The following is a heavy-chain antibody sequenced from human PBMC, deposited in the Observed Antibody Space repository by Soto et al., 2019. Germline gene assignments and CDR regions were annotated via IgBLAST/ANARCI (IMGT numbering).Heavy chain of an antibody. D-gene: IGHD2-15*01. CDR2: INHSGST. CDR3: ARVLHLKVVAAAENNWFDP. J-gene: IGHJ5*02. CDR1: GGSFSGYY. Sequence: SETLSLTCAVYGGSFSGYYWSWIRQPPGKGLEWIGEINHSGSTNYNPSLKSRVTISVDTSKNQFSLRLSSVTAADTALYYCARVLHLKVVAAAENNWFDPWGQGTLVTVSS. V-gene: IGHV4-34*01.